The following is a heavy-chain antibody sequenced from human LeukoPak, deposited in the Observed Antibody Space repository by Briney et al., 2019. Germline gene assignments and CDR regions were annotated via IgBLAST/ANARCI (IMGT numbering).Heavy chain of an antibody. CDR3: ARDNVDYYGSGSYFGY. D-gene: IGHD3-10*01. V-gene: IGHV1-3*01. J-gene: IGHJ4*02. CDR2: INAGNGNT. CDR1: GYTFTSYA. Sequence: ASVKVSCKASGYTFTSYAMHWVRQAPGQRLEWMGWINAGNGNTKYSQKFQGRVTITADESTSTAYMELSSLRSEDTAVYYCARDNVDYYGSGSYFGYWGQGTLVTVSS.